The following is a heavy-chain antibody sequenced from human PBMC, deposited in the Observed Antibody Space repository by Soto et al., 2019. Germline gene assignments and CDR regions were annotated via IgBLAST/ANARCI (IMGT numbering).Heavy chain of an antibody. J-gene: IGHJ6*02. CDR3: GTASTMGASSVSYYYYGMDV. V-gene: IGHV3-21*01. CDR2: ISSRCSYI. D-gene: IGHD1-26*01. Sequence: EVQLVESGGGLVKPGWSLRLSCAASGFTFSSYSMNWVRQAPGKGLEWVSTISSRCSYIYYADSVKGRFTISRDNAKNSLYLQLNRLRAEDTTVYYCGTASTMGASSVSYYYYGMDVWGQGTTVTVS. CDR1: GFTFSSYS.